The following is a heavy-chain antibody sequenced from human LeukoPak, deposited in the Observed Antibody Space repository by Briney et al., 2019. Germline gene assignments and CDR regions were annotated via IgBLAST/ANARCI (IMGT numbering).Heavy chain of an antibody. J-gene: IGHJ5*02. V-gene: IGHV1-2*02. CDR2: INPNSGGT. D-gene: IGHD3-10*01. CDR1: GYTFTGYY. CDR3: ARSARVDWFGARGSWFDP. Sequence: ASVKVSCKASGYTFTGYYMHWVRQAPGQGLEWMGWINPNSGGTNYAQKFQGRVTMTRDTSISTAYMELSRLRSDDTAVYYCARSARVDWFGARGSWFDPWGQGTLVTVSS.